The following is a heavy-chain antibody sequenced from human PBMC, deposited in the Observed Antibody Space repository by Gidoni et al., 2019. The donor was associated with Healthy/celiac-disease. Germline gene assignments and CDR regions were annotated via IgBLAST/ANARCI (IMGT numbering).Heavy chain of an antibody. CDR2: ISDDGSNK. Sequence: QVQLVESGGGVVQPGRSLRLSCAASGFTFSSYAMHWVRQAPGKGLEWVAVISDDGSNKYYADSVKGRFTISRDNSKNTLYLQMNSLRAEDTAVYYCARGSYYDSSGSGFDYWGQGTLVTVSS. CDR3: ARGSYYDSSGSGFDY. CDR1: GFTFSSYA. J-gene: IGHJ4*02. D-gene: IGHD3-22*01. V-gene: IGHV3-30*04.